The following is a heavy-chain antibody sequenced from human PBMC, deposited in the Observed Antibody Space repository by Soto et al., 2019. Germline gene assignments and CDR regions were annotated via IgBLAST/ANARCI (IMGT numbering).Heavy chain of an antibody. CDR3: ARAPGDYFDY. CDR2: IFYSGST. V-gene: IGHV4-31*03. CDR1: GVSISSGGYY. J-gene: IGHJ4*02. Sequence: QVQLQESGPGLVKPSQTLSLTCTVSGVSISSGGYYWSWIRQHPGKGLEWIGYIFYSGSTYYNPLLNSGVTLSVDTSKNLFCLRLSSVTAADTAVYYCARAPGDYFDYWGQGTLVTVSS.